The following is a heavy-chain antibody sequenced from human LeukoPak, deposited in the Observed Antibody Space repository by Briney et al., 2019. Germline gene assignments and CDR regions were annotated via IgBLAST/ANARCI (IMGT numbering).Heavy chain of an antibody. CDR2: ISDSGTYI. CDR3: ANHFACGSTSCPPFDS. J-gene: IGHJ4*02. D-gene: IGHD2-2*01. CDR1: GFSFRTYS. V-gene: IGHV3-21*01. Sequence: GGSLRLSCAASGFSFRTYSMNWVRQAPGKGLEWVSSISDSGTYIYYADSVKGRFTISRDNAKNSLYLQMNRLRVEDTAVYYCANHFACGSTSCPPFDSWGQGTLITVSS.